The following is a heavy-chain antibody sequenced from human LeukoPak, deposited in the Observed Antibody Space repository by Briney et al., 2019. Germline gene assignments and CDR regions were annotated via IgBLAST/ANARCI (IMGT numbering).Heavy chain of an antibody. V-gene: IGHV3-23*01. J-gene: IGHJ4*02. CDR3: AKGGGYSYGYVYY. CDR1: GFTFSSYA. Sequence: GGSLRLSCAASGFTFSSYATSWVRQAPGRGLEWVSAISGSGGRTYYADSVKSRFTISRDNSKNTLSLQMNSLRAEDTPVYCCAKGGGYSYGYVYYWGQGTLGTVSS. D-gene: IGHD5-18*01. CDR2: ISGSGGRT.